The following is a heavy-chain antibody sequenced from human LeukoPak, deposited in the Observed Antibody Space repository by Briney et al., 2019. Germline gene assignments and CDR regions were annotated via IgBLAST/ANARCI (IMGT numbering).Heavy chain of an antibody. Sequence: GESLKISCKGSGYSFTNYWIAWVRQMPGKGLEYMGIIYARDSDTRYSPSFQGQVTISADKSISTAYLQWSSLKASDTAMYYCASSYSGSYGLDYWGQGTLVTVSS. CDR1: GYSFTNYW. V-gene: IGHV5-51*01. CDR2: IYARDSDT. CDR3: ASSYSGSYGLDY. J-gene: IGHJ4*02. D-gene: IGHD1-26*01.